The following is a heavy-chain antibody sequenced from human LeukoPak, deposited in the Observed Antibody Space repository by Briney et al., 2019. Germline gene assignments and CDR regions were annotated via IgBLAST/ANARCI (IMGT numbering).Heavy chain of an antibody. Sequence: SETLSLTCTVSGGSISSSSYYWGWIRQPPGKELEWIGSIYYSGSTYYNPSLKSRVTISVDTSKNQFSLKLSSVTTADTAVYYCATEYGGNSAGDYWGQGTLVTVSS. CDR3: ATEYGGNSAGDY. CDR2: IYYSGST. D-gene: IGHD4-23*01. V-gene: IGHV4-39*01. J-gene: IGHJ4*02. CDR1: GGSISSSSYY.